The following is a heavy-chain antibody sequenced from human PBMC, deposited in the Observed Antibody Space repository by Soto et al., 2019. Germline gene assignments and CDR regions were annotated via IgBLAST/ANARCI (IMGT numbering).Heavy chain of an antibody. CDR1: GYTFTEYY. CDR3: AADVIGVAGDFDH. V-gene: IGHV1-2*02. J-gene: IGHJ4*02. D-gene: IGHD6-19*01. Sequence: QVQLVQSGAEVKKPGASVKVSCKASGYTFTEYYMHWVRQAPGQGLEWMGWINPNSGGTNYAQKFQDRVSLTRDLSTNTAFMELSSLTSEDSAMYYCAADVIGVAGDFDHWGQGTLVSVSS. CDR2: INPNSGGT.